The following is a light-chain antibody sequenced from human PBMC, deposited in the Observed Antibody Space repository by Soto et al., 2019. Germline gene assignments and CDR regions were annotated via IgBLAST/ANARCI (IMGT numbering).Light chain of an antibody. CDR2: GAS. CDR3: QQYGSSPLT. J-gene: IGKJ4*01. CDR1: QSVSSSY. Sequence: EIVLTQSPGTLSLSPGERATLSCRASQSVSSSYLAWYQQKPGQAPRLVIYGASSRATGIPDRCSGSGSGTDFTLTISRLEPEDFAVYYCQQYGSSPLTFGGRTKVEIK. V-gene: IGKV3-20*01.